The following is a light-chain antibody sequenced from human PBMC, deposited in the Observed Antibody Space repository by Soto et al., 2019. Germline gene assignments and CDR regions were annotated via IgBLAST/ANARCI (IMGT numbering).Light chain of an antibody. CDR3: QQYGDWPPET. V-gene: IGKV3-15*01. CDR1: QSVSRT. CDR2: GSS. J-gene: IGKJ2*01. Sequence: EVVLTQSPATLSVSPGDRATLSCRASQSVSRTLAWYQQKPGQAPRLLIYGSSTRATGVPARFSGSGSATEFTLSISSLQSEDVAGYYCQQYGDWPPETFGQGTQL.